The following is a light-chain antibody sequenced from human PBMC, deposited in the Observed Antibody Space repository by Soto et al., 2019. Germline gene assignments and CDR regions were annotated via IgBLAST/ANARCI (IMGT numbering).Light chain of an antibody. Sequence: IQLTQSPSSLSASVGDRVTITCRASQGISSHLAWYQQKPGKAPKLLIYAASTLQTGVPSRFSGGGSGTDFTLTLSSPQPEDFATYYCQQVNSFPSTFGQGTRLEIK. CDR1: QGISSH. V-gene: IGKV1-9*01. J-gene: IGKJ5*01. CDR2: AAS. CDR3: QQVNSFPST.